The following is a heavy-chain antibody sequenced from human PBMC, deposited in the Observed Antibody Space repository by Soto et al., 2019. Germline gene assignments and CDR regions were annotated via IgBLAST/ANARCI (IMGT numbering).Heavy chain of an antibody. D-gene: IGHD6-13*01. CDR3: AKESAAAGHAF. CDR1: GFAVSTNY. CDR2: TYNDGKT. J-gene: IGHJ4*02. Sequence: GGSLRLSCAASGFAVSTNYMSWVRQAPGKGLEWVSVTYNDGKTDYTDSVKGRFTISRHNSKNTLYLQMDSLRAEDTAVYYCAKESAAAGHAFWGQGTLVTVSS. V-gene: IGHV3-53*04.